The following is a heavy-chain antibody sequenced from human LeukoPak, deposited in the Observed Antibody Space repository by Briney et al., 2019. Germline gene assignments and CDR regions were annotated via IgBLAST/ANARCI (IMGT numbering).Heavy chain of an antibody. D-gene: IGHD6-19*01. J-gene: IGHJ3*02. CDR2: ISYDGSNK. V-gene: IGHV3-30-3*01. CDR3: ASGVSCGWYTVPCAFDI. CDR1: GFTFSSYA. Sequence: PGGSLRLSCAASGFTFSSYAMHWVRQAPGKGLEWVAVISYDGSNKYYADSVKGRFTISRDNSKNTLYLQMNSLRAEDTAVYYCASGVSCGWYTVPCAFDIWGQGTMVTVSS.